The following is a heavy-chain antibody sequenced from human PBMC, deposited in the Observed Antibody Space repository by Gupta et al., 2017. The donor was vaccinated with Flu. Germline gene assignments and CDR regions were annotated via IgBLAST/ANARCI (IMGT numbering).Heavy chain of an antibody. J-gene: IGHJ6*02. V-gene: IGHV4-34*01. Sequence: QVQLQQWGAGLLKPSETLSLTCAVYGGSFSGYYWSWIRQPPGKGLEWIGEINHSGSTNYNPSLKSRVTISVDTSKNQFSLKLSSVTAADTAVYYCARGIAAGVHYGMDVWGQGTTVTVSS. CDR3: ARGIAAGVHYGMDV. D-gene: IGHD6-13*01. CDR1: GGSFSGYY. CDR2: INHSGST.